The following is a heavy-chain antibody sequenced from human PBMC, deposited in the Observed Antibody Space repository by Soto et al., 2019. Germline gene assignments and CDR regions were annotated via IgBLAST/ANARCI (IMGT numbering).Heavy chain of an antibody. CDR2: VYTSDYT. Sequence: LEILSFTCSVCGASIRRYYWHLIRQPPGKGVEGIGYVYTSDYTRYIWALKSRVSISVDTSKSQFYLRLNSVTAADTAVCSWATSPGHHRDFFXYNGXDVWGQGTXXTXXS. D-gene: IGHD3-3*01. V-gene: IGHV4-59*03. CDR1: GASIRRYY. J-gene: IGHJ6*02. CDR3: ATSPGHHRDFFXYNGXDV.